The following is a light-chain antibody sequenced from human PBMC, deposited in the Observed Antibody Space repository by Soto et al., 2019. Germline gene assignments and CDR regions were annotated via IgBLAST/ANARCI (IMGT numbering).Light chain of an antibody. CDR3: QTCDSSLSVV. CDR2: GNS. J-gene: IGLJ2*01. Sequence: QSVLTQPPSVSGAPGQRVTISCTGSSSNIGAGYDVHWYQQLPGTAPKLLIYGNSNRPSGVPDRFSGSKSGTSASLAITGLQAEDEGDYYCQTCDSSLSVVFGGGTKVTVL. V-gene: IGLV1-40*01. CDR1: SSNIGAGYD.